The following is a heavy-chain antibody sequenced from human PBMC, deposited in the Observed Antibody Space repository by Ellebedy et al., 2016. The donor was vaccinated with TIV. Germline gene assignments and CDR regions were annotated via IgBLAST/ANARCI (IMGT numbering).Heavy chain of an antibody. CDR2: INSDGSST. CDR3: ARDWERYSSGVGDY. CDR1: GFTFSSYW. V-gene: IGHV3-74*01. D-gene: IGHD6-19*01. Sequence: GESLKISXAASGFTFSSYWMHWVRQAPGKGLVWVSRINSDGSSTSYADSVKGRFTISRDNAKNTLYLQMNSLRAEDTAVYYCARDWERYSSGVGDYWGQGTLVTVSS. J-gene: IGHJ4*02.